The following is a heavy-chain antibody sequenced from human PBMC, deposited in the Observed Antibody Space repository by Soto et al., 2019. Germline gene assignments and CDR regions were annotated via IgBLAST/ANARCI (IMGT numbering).Heavy chain of an antibody. D-gene: IGHD2-2*01. Sequence: EVQLVESGGGLVQPGGSLRLSCAASGFTFSSYSMNWVRQAPGKGLEWVSYISSSSSTIYYADSVKGRFTISRDNAKNSLYLQMNSLRAEDTAVYYCARECCSSTSCLNWFDPWGQGTLVTVSS. CDR2: ISSSSSTI. CDR3: ARECCSSTSCLNWFDP. J-gene: IGHJ5*02. V-gene: IGHV3-48*01. CDR1: GFTFSSYS.